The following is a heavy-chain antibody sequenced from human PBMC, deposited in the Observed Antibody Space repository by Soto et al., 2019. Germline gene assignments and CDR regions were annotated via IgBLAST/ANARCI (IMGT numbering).Heavy chain of an antibody. J-gene: IGHJ6*02. Sequence: EVQRVESGGGLVQPGGSLRLSCAASGFTFSTYWMNWVRQAPGKGLEWVANIKEDGSEEYYVDSVKGRFTISRANAKNSLYLDMNSLRGEDTAVYYCARDWGAPGRRSAFGYYYHFGMDVWGQGTTVTVPS. CDR3: ARDWGAPGRRSAFGYYYHFGMDV. V-gene: IGHV3-7*05. CDR2: IKEDGSEE. CDR1: GFTFSTYW. D-gene: IGHD3-16*01.